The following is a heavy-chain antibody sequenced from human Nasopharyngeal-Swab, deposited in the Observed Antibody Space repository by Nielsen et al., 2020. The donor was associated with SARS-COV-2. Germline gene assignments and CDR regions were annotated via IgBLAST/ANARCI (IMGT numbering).Heavy chain of an antibody. V-gene: IGHV3-23*01. J-gene: IGHJ6*02. CDR3: AKDRDSGDDSDDYYHYYGMDV. CDR1: GFTFRSYA. D-gene: IGHD5-12*01. Sequence: GESLKISCAASGFTFRSYAISWVRQAQGKGLEWVSVISGSDHTTYYADSVKGRFTISRDNSKNTVNLQMNSLRVEDTAIYYCAKDRDSGDDSDDYYHYYGMDVWGQGTTVTVFS. CDR2: ISGSDHTT.